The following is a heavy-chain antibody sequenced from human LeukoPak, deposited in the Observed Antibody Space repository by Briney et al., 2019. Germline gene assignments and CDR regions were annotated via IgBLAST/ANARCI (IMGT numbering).Heavy chain of an antibody. J-gene: IGHJ5*02. CDR1: GGSISSSSYY. CDR2: IYYSGST. CDR3: ARNSYDFWSGYQNRNWFDP. V-gene: IGHV4-39*07. D-gene: IGHD3-3*01. Sequence: SETLSLTCTVSGGSISSSSYYWGWIRQPPGKGLEWIGSIYYSGSTYYNPSLKSRVTISVDTSKNQFSLKLSSVTAADTAVYYCARNSYDFWSGYQNRNWFDPWGQGTLVTVSS.